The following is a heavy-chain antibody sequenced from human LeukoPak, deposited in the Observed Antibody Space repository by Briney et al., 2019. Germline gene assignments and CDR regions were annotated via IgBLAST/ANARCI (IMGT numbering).Heavy chain of an antibody. D-gene: IGHD7-27*01. V-gene: IGHV3-11*04. J-gene: IGHJ4*02. CDR1: GFTFSDHY. Sequence: GGSLRLSCAASGFTFSDHYKSWIRQAPGKGLEWVSYISHTGTTMYYADSVKGRFTLSRDNARNSLYLQMNSLRAEDTAVYYCARGHWGLDSWGQGTLVSVSS. CDR2: ISHTGTTM. CDR3: ARGHWGLDS.